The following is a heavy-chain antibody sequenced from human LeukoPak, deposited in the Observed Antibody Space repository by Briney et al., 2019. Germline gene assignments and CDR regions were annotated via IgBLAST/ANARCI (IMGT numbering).Heavy chain of an antibody. Sequence: PGGSLRLSCAASGFTFSSYGMHWVRQAPGKGLEWVAFIRYDGSNKYYADSVKGRFTISRDNSKNTLYLQMNSLRAEDTAVYYCARLGYCSSTSCYRGGNYWGQGTLVTVSS. J-gene: IGHJ4*02. CDR3: ARLGYCSSTSCYRGGNY. CDR1: GFTFSSYG. CDR2: IRYDGSNK. D-gene: IGHD2-2*02. V-gene: IGHV3-30*02.